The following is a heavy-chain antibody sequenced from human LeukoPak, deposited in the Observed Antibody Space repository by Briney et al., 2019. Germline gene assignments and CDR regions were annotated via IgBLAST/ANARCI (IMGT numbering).Heavy chain of an antibody. CDR3: ARGFGWSRGSDY. J-gene: IGHJ4*02. V-gene: IGHV4-34*01. D-gene: IGHD6-19*01. CDR1: GGSFSGYY. CDR2: INHSGST. Sequence: PSETLSLTCAVYGGSFSGYYWSWIRQPPGKGLEWIGEINHSGSTNYNPSLKSRVTISVDTSKSQFSLKLSSVTAADTAVYYCARGFGWSRGSDYWGQGTLVTVSS.